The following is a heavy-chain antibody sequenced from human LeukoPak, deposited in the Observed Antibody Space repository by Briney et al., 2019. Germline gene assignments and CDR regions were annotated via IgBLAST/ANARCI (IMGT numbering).Heavy chain of an antibody. CDR1: GFTFSSYS. Sequence: MAGGSLRLSCAASGFTFSSYSMNWVRQAPGKGLEWVSSISSSSSYIYYADSVRGRFTISRDNAKNSLYLQMNSLRAEDTAVYYCAREGGFFRPLDYSGQGTLVTVSS. D-gene: IGHD3-3*01. J-gene: IGHJ4*02. CDR2: ISSSSSYI. CDR3: AREGGFFRPLDY. V-gene: IGHV3-21*01.